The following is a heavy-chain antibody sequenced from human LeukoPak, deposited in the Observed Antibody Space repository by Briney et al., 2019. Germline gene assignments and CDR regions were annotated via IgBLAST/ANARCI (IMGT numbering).Heavy chain of an antibody. CDR2: IYSGGST. Sequence: GGSLRLSCAVSGFTVSSNYMSWVRQAPGTGLKWVSVIYSGGSTDYADSVKGRFTISRDNSKNTLYLQMNSLRAEDTAIYYCARDLNNGSYHWFDPWGQGTLVTVSS. D-gene: IGHD1-26*01. CDR3: ARDLNNGSYHWFDP. J-gene: IGHJ5*02. V-gene: IGHV3-66*01. CDR1: GFTVSSNY.